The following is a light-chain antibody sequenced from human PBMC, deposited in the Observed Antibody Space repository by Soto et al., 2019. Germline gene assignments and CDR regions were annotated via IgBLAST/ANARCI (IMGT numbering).Light chain of an antibody. CDR1: SGHSSYI. CDR2: LEGSGSY. V-gene: IGLV4-60*02. J-gene: IGLJ3*02. Sequence: QLVLTQSSSASASLGSSVKLTCTLSSGHSSYIIAWHQQQPGKAPRYLMKLEGSGSYNKGSGVPDRFSGSSSGADRYLTISNLRFEDEADYYCETWDSNTHTVFGGGTKLTDL. CDR3: ETWDSNTHTV.